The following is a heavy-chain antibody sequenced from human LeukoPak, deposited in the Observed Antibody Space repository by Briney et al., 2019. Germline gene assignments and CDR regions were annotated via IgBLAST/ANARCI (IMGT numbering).Heavy chain of an antibody. V-gene: IGHV4-39*01. D-gene: IGHD1-26*01. J-gene: IGHJ3*02. CDR2: IYYSGST. CDR3: ARVYSGSERAFDI. Sequence: SETPSLTCTVSGGSISSSSYYWGWIRQPPGKGLEWIGSIYYSGSTYYNPSLKSRVTISVDTSKNQFSLKLSSVTAADTAVYYCARVYSGSERAFDIWGQGTMVTVSS. CDR1: GGSISSSSYY.